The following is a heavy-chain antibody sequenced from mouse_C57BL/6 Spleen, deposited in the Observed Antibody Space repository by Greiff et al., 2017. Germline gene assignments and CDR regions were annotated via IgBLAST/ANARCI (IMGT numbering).Heavy chain of an antibody. CDR3: ARRDYYGSDWYFDV. CDR1: GYTFTDYN. CDR2: INPNNGGT. J-gene: IGHJ1*03. D-gene: IGHD1-1*01. V-gene: IGHV1-18*01. Sequence: VQLQQSGPELVKPGASVKIPCKASGYTFTDYNMDWVKQSHGKSLEWIGDINPNNGGTIYNQKFKGKATLTVDKSSSTAYMELRSLTSEDTAVYDCARRDYYGSDWYFDVWGTGTTVTVSS.